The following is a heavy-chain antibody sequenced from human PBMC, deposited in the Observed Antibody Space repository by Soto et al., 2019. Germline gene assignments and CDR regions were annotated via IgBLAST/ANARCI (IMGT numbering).Heavy chain of an antibody. D-gene: IGHD4-17*01. V-gene: IGHV1-46*01. Sequence: ASVKVSCKASGYTFTSYYMHWVRQAPGQGLEWMGIINPSGGSTSYAQKFQGRVTMTRDTSTSTVYMELSSLRSEDTAVYYCAREMVSTVTSKDGYGMDVWGQGTTVTVSS. CDR1: GYTFTSYY. CDR2: INPSGGST. CDR3: AREMVSTVTSKDGYGMDV. J-gene: IGHJ6*02.